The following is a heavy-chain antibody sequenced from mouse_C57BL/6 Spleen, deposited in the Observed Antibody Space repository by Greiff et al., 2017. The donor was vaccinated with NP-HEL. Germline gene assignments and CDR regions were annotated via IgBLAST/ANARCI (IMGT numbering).Heavy chain of an antibody. Sequence: QVQLQQPGAELVMPGASVKLSCKASGYTFTSYWMHWVKQRPGQGLEWIGEIDPSDSYTNYNQKFKGKSTLTVDKSSSKAYMQRSSLTSEDYAVFSCARGRGYFDVWGTGTTVTVSS. CDR3: ARGRGYFDV. CDR2: IDPSDSYT. CDR1: GYTFTSYW. V-gene: IGHV1-69*01. J-gene: IGHJ1*03.